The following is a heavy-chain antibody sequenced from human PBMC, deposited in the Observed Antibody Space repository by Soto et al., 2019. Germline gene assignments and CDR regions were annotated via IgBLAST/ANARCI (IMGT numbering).Heavy chain of an antibody. J-gene: IGHJ5*02. V-gene: IGHV4-30-4*01. CDR3: ARDWVTMVRGAREYNWFDP. CDR1: GGSISSGDYY. CDR2: IYYSGST. Sequence: QVQLQESGPGLVKPSQTLSLTCTVSGGSISSGDYYWSWIRQPPGKGPEWIGYIYYSGSTYYNPSLKSRVTISVDTSKNQCSLKLSSVTAADTAVYYCARDWVTMVRGAREYNWFDPWGQGTLVTVSS. D-gene: IGHD3-10*01.